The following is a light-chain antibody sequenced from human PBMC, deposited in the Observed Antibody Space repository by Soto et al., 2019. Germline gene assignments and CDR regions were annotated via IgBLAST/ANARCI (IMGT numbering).Light chain of an antibody. CDR2: GAS. J-gene: IGKJ1*01. Sequence: DIQMTQSPSSLSASVGDRVTITCRASQTITTYLNWYQQKPGKAPKLLIYGASSLQSGVPSRFTGSGSGTDFILTISSLQPEDSATYHCQQNHSNPWTFGQGTKVEIK. V-gene: IGKV1-39*01. CDR1: QTITTY. CDR3: QQNHSNPWT.